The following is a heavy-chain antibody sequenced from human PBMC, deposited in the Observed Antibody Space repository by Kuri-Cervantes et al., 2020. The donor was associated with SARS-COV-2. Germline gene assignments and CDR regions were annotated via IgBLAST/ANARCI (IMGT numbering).Heavy chain of an antibody. D-gene: IGHD3-10*01. CDR1: GFTFSSYW. V-gene: IGHV3-7*02. J-gene: IGHJ3*02. CDR2: IKQDGSEK. Sequence: GGSLRLSCAASGFTFSSYWMSWVRQAPGKGLEWVANIKQDGSEKYYVDSVKGRFTISRDNAKNSLYLQMNSLRAEDTAVYYCARVGSTMVRGVIMRGADAFDIWGQGTMVTVSS. CDR3: ARVGSTMVRGVIMRGADAFDI.